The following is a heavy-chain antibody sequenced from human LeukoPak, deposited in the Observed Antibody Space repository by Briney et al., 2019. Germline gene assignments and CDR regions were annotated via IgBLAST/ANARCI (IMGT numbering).Heavy chain of an antibody. Sequence: GGSLRLSCAASGFTFSSYSMNWVRQAPGKGLEWVSYISSSSSTIYYADSVKGRFTISRDNAKNSLYLQMNSLRAEDTAVYYCARGTGIAAAGTYWFDPWGQGTLVTVSS. D-gene: IGHD6-13*01. V-gene: IGHV3-48*01. CDR2: ISSSSSTI. CDR3: ARGTGIAAAGTYWFDP. CDR1: GFTFSSYS. J-gene: IGHJ5*02.